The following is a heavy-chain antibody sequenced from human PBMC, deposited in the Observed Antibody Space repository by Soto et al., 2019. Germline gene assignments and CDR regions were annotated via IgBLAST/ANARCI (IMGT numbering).Heavy chain of an antibody. CDR2: ISAYNGKT. CDR1: GYTFISHG. V-gene: IGHV1-18*01. J-gene: IGHJ4*02. Sequence: QVQLVQSGAEVKKPGASVKVSCKASGYTFISHGISWVRQAPGQGLEWMGWISAYNGKTNYAQRFQGRVTMTTDTATSTAYMELRSLRSDDTAVYYCARDFSSLADFGELVYFDYLGQGTLVTVSS. CDR3: ARDFSSLADFGELVYFDY. D-gene: IGHD3-10*01.